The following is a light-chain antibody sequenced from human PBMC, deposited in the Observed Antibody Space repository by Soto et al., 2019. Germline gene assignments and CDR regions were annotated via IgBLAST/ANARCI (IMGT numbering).Light chain of an antibody. Sequence: QSALTQPRSVSGSPGQSVTISCTGARSDVGGYRFVSWYQQHPDKAPKLMIYDVDKRPSGVPDRFSGSKSGNTASLTISGLKAEDEADYFCCSDAGRFTWVFGGGTKLTVL. CDR2: DVD. V-gene: IGLV2-11*01. CDR3: CSDAGRFTWV. CDR1: RSDVGGYRF. J-gene: IGLJ3*02.